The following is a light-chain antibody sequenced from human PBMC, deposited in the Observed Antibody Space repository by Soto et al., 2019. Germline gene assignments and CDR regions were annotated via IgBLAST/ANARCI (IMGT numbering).Light chain of an antibody. CDR2: EVI. Sequence: QSALTQPASMSGSPGQSITISCTGTSSDVGRYNYVSWYQQHPGRAPRLIVYEVINRPAGVSNRFSGSKSGNTASLTISGLHAADEADYYCCSYTRSSTLLFGGGTKLTVL. V-gene: IGLV2-14*01. CDR1: SSDVGRYNY. J-gene: IGLJ2*01. CDR3: CSYTRSSTLL.